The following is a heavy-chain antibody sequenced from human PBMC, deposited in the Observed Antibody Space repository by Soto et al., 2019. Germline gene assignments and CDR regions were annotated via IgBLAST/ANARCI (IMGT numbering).Heavy chain of an antibody. J-gene: IGHJ5*02. D-gene: IGHD6-13*01. CDR3: ARMASAGTLNWFDP. Sequence: VKVSCKASGYTFINFDISWVRQAAGQGLEWLGWMNPGSGKTGYASKFQGRVAMTRDASTGTSHLELSSLTSDDTAVYYCARMASAGTLNWFDPWGQGTLVTVSS. CDR1: GYTFINFD. CDR2: MNPGSGKT. V-gene: IGHV1-8*02.